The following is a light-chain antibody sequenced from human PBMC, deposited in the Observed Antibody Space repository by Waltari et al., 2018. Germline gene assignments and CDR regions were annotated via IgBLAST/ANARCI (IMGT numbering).Light chain of an antibody. Sequence: DIQMTQSPSSLSASVGDRVTITCRASQSVRNFLNWYQQEPGKAPKLLIYATSSLQTGVPSRLSGSGSGTDFTLSISSLQPEDFAIYFCQQGYMTPRTFGQGTKVEIK. CDR3: QQGYMTPRT. CDR1: QSVRNF. J-gene: IGKJ1*01. CDR2: ATS. V-gene: IGKV1-39*01.